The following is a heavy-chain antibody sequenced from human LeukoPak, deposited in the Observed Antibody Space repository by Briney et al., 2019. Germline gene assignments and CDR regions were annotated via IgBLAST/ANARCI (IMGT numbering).Heavy chain of an antibody. CDR1: GFTFSSSA. V-gene: IGHV3-23*01. Sequence: GGSLRLSCAASGFTFSSSAMSWVRQAPGKGLEWVSAISNNGGYTYYADSVQGRFTISRDNSKSTLCLQMSGLRAEDTAVYYCAKEFNRGLPDYWGQGTLVTVPS. CDR3: AKEFNRGLPDY. J-gene: IGHJ4*02. CDR2: ISNNGGYT. D-gene: IGHD2-21*01.